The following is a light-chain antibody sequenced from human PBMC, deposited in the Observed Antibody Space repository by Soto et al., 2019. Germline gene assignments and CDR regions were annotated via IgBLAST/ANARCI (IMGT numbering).Light chain of an antibody. CDR2: GAS. J-gene: IGKJ1*01. CDR1: ETVTSDY. CDR3: QQYGSSPS. V-gene: IGKV3-20*01. Sequence: EVVLTQSPGTLSLSPGERATLSCRASETVTSDYLAWYQQKPGQAPRLLFYGASRRAAGIPDRFSGSGSGTDFTLTISRLDPEDFAVYYCQQYGSSPSFGQGTKVEIK.